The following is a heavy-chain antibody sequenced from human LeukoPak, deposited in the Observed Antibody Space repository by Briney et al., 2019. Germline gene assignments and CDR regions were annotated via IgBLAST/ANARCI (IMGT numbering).Heavy chain of an antibody. J-gene: IGHJ4*02. Sequence: SETLSLTCTVSGDPISSNSYYWGWLRQTPGKGLEWIGSIYHRGSTYYNPSLKSRVTISVDTSKNQFSLKMRSVTAADTAVYYCARRGWDILFDFWGQGTLVTVSS. V-gene: IGHV4-39*01. CDR3: ARRGWDILFDF. D-gene: IGHD1-26*01. CDR2: IYHRGST. CDR1: GDPISSNSYY.